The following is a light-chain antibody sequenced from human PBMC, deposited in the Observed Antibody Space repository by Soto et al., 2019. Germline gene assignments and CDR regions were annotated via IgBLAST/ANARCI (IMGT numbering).Light chain of an antibody. CDR1: QGISNY. J-gene: IGKJ1*01. CDR3: QNYNTALGT. V-gene: IGKV1-27*01. Sequence: DIQMTQSPSSLPASVGDRATITCRASQGISNYLAWYQQKPGKVPKLLIYAASTLQSGVPSRFSGSGSGTDFTHTISSLQPEDVASYYCQNYNTALGTFGQGTKVDIK. CDR2: AAS.